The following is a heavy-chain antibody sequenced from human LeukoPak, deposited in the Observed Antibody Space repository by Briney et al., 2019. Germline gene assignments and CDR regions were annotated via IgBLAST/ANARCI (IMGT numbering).Heavy chain of an antibody. CDR2: ISSSSRYI. CDR1: GNNFSSYS. V-gene: IGHV3-21*01. CDR3: ARDLFCHYGVCPV. D-gene: IGHD2-8*01. J-gene: IGHJ6*02. Sequence: GGSLRLSCAASGNNFSSYSMNWVRQAPVKGLEWVSSISSSSRYIYYADSVKGRFTISRDDAKNSLFLQMNSLRAEDTAVYYCARDLFCHYGVCPVWGQGTTVTVSS.